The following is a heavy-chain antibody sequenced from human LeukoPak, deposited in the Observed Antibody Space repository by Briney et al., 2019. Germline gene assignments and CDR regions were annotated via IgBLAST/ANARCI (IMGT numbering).Heavy chain of an antibody. CDR2: LYGSGST. CDR1: GGSISSHY. J-gene: IGHJ4*02. V-gene: IGHV4-59*11. CDR3: ATIKRGDIFGYFDF. Sequence: PSETLSLTCTVSGGSISSHYWGWIRQPPGKGLEWIGYLYGSGSTKANPSLESRVTLSADTSKNQFSLRLSSVTAADTAVYYCATIKRGDIFGYFDFWGQEILVAVSS. D-gene: IGHD5-18*01.